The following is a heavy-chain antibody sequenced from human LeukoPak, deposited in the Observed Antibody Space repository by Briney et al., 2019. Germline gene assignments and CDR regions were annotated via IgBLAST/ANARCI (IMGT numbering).Heavy chain of an antibody. CDR3: AKDWIQFNRVFDCFDS. V-gene: IGHV3-23*01. D-gene: IGHD5-18*01. Sequence: GGSLRLSCATSGFPFETNAMSWVRQAPGKGLEWVATIGNTETFYADSVTGRFTISRDNSKNTVNLQMNRLRVEDTAIYCCAKDWIQFNRVFDCFDSWGQGTLVTVSS. CDR2: IGNTET. J-gene: IGHJ4*02. CDR1: GFPFETNA.